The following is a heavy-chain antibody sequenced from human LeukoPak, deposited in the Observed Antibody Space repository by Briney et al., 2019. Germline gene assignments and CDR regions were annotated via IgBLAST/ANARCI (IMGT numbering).Heavy chain of an antibody. CDR3: GGYSSLDH. Sequence: GGSLRLSCVVSTFTFSDYWMSWVRQAPGKGLEWVANIKQDGSEKYYVDSVKGRFTISRDNSKNTLYLQMDSLRVEDTAVYYCGGYSSLDHWGQGTLVTVSS. V-gene: IGHV3-7*03. CDR2: IKQDGSEK. CDR1: TFTFSDYW. J-gene: IGHJ4*02. D-gene: IGHD3-22*01.